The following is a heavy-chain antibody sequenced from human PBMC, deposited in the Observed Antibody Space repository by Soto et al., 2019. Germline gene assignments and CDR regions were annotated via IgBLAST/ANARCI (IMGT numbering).Heavy chain of an antibody. CDR2: ISYDVSNK. J-gene: IGHJ6*02. D-gene: IGHD6-19*01. Sequence: QVQVVESGGGVVQPGRSLRLSCAASGFTFSRYGMHWVRQAPGKGLEWGAVISYDVSNKYYADSVKGQFTISRDNSKNTLYLQMNSLRAEDTAVYYCAKDSYSSGWTSVQYYSYYHGMDVWGQGTPVTVSS. CDR3: AKDSYSSGWTSVQYYSYYHGMDV. V-gene: IGHV3-30*18. CDR1: GFTFSRYG.